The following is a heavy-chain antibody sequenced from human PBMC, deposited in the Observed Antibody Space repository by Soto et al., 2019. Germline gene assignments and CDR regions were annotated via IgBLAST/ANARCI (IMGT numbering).Heavy chain of an antibody. CDR2: ISMSGSAK. V-gene: IGHV3-48*02. CDR1: GFDFDSHN. D-gene: IGHD3-10*01. Sequence: GGSLRLSCAASGFDFDSHNMNWVRQAPGKGLEWISYISMSGSAKYYADSVKGRSTISRDNAKKSVYLQLNNLREEDTARYYCARARSVRGVPLFDSWGQGIVVTVS. CDR3: ARARSVRGVPLFDS. J-gene: IGHJ4*02.